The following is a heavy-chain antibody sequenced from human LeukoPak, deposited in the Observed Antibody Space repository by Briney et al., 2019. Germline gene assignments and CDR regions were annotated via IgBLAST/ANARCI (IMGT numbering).Heavy chain of an antibody. CDR1: GYTFTSYY. CDR3: ARSANEYSYYYYYMDV. J-gene: IGHJ6*03. V-gene: IGHV1-69*06. Sequence: SVKVSCKASGYTFTSYYMHWVRQAPGQGLEWMGGIIPIFGTANYAQKFQGRVTITADKSTSTAYMELSSLRSEDTAVYYCARSANEYSYYYYYMDVWGKGTTVTVSS. CDR2: IIPIFGTA.